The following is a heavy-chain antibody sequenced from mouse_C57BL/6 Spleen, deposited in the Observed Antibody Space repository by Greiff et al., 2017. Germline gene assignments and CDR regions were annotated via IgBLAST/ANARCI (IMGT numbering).Heavy chain of an antibody. CDR3: ARGGDYDGVAY. J-gene: IGHJ3*01. V-gene: IGHV1-64*01. Sequence: QVQLKQPGAELVKPGASVKLSCKASGYTFTSYWMNWVKQRPGQGLEWIGMIHPNSGSTNYNEKFKSKATLTVDKSSSTAYMQLSSLTSEDSAVYYCARGGDYDGVAYWGQGTLVTVSA. CDR1: GYTFTSYW. D-gene: IGHD2-4*01. CDR2: IHPNSGST.